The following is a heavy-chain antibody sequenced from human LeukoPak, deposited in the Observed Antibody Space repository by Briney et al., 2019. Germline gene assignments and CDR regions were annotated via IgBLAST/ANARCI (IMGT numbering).Heavy chain of an antibody. D-gene: IGHD4-17*01. CDR1: GYSISNHYY. CDR2: YYHTGSS. J-gene: IGHJ2*01. CDR3: ASVTRSMSRFFDL. V-gene: IGHV4-38-2*01. Sequence: PSETLSLTCAVSGYSISNHYYWGWIRQPPGKGLEWIGSYYHTGSSYYNPSLQSRVAIPIDTSKNQFSLELASVTAADTAVYYCASVTRSMSRFFDLWGRGTLVIVSS.